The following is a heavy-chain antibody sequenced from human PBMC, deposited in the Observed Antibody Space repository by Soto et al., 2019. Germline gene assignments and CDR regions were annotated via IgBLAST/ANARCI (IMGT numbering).Heavy chain of an antibody. J-gene: IGHJ5*02. CDR1: GGSISSYY. Sequence: SETLSLTCTVSGGSISSYYWSWIRQPPGKGLEWIGYIYYSGSTNYNPSLKSRVTISDDTSKNQFSLKLSAVTAADTAVYYCARGRTRITMVRGVINWFDPWGQGTLVTVSS. CDR2: IYYSGST. V-gene: IGHV4-59*01. CDR3: ARGRTRITMVRGVINWFDP. D-gene: IGHD3-10*01.